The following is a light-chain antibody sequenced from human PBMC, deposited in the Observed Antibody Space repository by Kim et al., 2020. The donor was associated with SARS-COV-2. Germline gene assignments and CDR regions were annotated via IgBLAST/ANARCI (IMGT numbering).Light chain of an antibody. CDR1: GAGHD. CDR3: QSYDYSLGGLV. Sequence: VSGAPGQRVTISCTGAGHDVHWYQLLPGTAPKLLIFLTTKRPSGVPDRFSGSKSGTSASLAISGLQAEDEADYYCQSYDYSLGGLVFGGGTQLTV. V-gene: IGLV1-40*01. CDR2: LTT. J-gene: IGLJ2*01.